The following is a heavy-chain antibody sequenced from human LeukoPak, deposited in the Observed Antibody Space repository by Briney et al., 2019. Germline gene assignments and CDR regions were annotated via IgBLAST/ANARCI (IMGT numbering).Heavy chain of an antibody. Sequence: GGSLRLSCAASGLTFSSYWMHWVRQAPGKGLVWVSRINSDGSSTSYADSVKGRFTISKDNAKNTVYLQMSNLRVEDTAVYYCVSFYETYWGRGTLVTVSS. V-gene: IGHV3-74*01. CDR2: INSDGSST. CDR3: VSFYETY. CDR1: GLTFSSYW. J-gene: IGHJ4*02. D-gene: IGHD2/OR15-2a*01.